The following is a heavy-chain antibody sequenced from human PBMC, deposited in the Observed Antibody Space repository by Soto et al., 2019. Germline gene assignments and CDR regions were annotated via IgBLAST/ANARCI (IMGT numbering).Heavy chain of an antibody. J-gene: IGHJ6*02. CDR1: GGSISSGDYY. D-gene: IGHD3-9*01. CDR2: IYYSGST. CDR3: ARGHFDQDYYYYYGMDV. Sequence: SETLSLTCTVSGGSISSGDYYWSWIRQPPGKGLEWIGYIYYSGSTYYNPSLKSRVTISVDTSKNQFSLKLSSVTAADTAVYYCARGHFDQDYYYYYGMDVWGQGATVTVSS. V-gene: IGHV4-30-4*01.